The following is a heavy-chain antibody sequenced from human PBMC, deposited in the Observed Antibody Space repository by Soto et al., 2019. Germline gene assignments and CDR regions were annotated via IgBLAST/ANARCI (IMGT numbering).Heavy chain of an antibody. V-gene: IGHV4-4*07. D-gene: IGHD3-10*01. J-gene: IGHJ6*02. CDR1: GASISGFY. CDR3: ARLVRGVIVYYYYGMDV. CDR2: IYATGTT. Sequence: SETLSPTCTVSGASISGFYWSWIRKSAGKGLEWIGRIYATGTTDYNPSLKSRVMMSVDTSKKQFSLKLSSVTAADTAVYYCARLVRGVIVYYYYGMDVWGQGTTVTVSS.